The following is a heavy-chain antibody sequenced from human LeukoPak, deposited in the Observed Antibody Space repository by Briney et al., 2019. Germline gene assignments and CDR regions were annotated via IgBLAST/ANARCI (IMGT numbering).Heavy chain of an antibody. Sequence: PGGSLRLSCTASGFIFNKYWMSWVRQAPGKGLEWVATVREDGAEKYYVDSVKGRITISRDDSKNTLSLQMNSLRVEDTALYYCAQDIAWGAFEHWGQGTLVTVSS. V-gene: IGHV3-7*03. J-gene: IGHJ4*02. CDR2: VREDGAEK. D-gene: IGHD7-27*01. CDR1: GFIFNKYW. CDR3: AQDIAWGAFEH.